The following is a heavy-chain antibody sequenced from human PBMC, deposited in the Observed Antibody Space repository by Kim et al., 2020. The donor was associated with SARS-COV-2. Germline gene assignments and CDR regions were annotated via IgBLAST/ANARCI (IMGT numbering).Heavy chain of an antibody. CDR1: GGTFSSYA. J-gene: IGHJ6*02. CDR2: IIPIFGTA. V-gene: IGHV1-69*13. D-gene: IGHD1-26*01. Sequence: SVKVSCKASGGTFSSYAISWVRQAPGQGLEWMGGIIPIFGTANYAQKFQGRVTITADESTSTAYMELSSLRSEDTAVYYCARKEEGAGATSRGVYGMDVWGQGTTVTVSS. CDR3: ARKEEGAGATSRGVYGMDV.